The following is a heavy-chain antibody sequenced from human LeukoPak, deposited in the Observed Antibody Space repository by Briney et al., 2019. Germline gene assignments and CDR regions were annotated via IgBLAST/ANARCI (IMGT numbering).Heavy chain of an antibody. CDR2: INYSGST. Sequence: SETLSLTCTVSGVSISSSSYHWDWIRQPPGKGLEWIGYINYSGSTNYNPSLKSRVTISVDTSKNQFSLKLSSVTAADTAVYYCATAIAVANDAFDIWGQGTMVTVSS. CDR1: GVSISSSSYH. V-gene: IGHV4-61*05. J-gene: IGHJ3*02. CDR3: ATAIAVANDAFDI. D-gene: IGHD6-19*01.